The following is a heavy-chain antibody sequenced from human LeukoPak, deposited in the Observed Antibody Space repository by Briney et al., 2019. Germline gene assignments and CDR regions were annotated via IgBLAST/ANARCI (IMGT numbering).Heavy chain of an antibody. V-gene: IGHV4-30-2*01. D-gene: IGHD6-6*01. CDR1: GGSISSGGYY. CDR2: IYHSGST. J-gene: IGHJ4*02. CDR3: ARGLVYFDY. Sequence: SETLSLTCTVSGGSISSGGYYWSWIRQPPGKGLEWIGYIYHSGSTYYNPSLKSRVTISVDTSKNQFSLKLSSVTTADTAVYYCARGLVYFDYWGQGTLVTVSS.